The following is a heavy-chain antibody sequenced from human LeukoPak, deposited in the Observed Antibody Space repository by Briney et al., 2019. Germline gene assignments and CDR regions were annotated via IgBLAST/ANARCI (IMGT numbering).Heavy chain of an antibody. V-gene: IGHV3-30*02. D-gene: IGHD1-1*01. CDR1: GFTFSSSG. J-gene: IGHJ5*02. CDR3: AKDTTPPNAGLGP. CDR2: IRYDGSNK. Sequence: GGSLRLSCAASGFTFSSSGMHWVRQAPGKGLEWVAFIRYDGSNKYYADSVKGRFTISRDNSKNTLYLQMNSLRAEDTAVYYCAKDTTPPNAGLGPWGQGTLVTVSS.